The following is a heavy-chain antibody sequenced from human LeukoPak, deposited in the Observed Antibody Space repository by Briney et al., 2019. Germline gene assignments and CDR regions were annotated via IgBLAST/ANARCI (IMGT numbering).Heavy chain of an antibody. CDR3: VRVRKQVVLRYYDY. J-gene: IGHJ4*02. Sequence: GGSLRLSCAASGFTFSSYEMNWVRQAPGKGLEWVSYISSSGGTINYADSVKGRFTISRDNAKNSPYLQMSSLRVEDTAVYYCVRVRKQVVLRYYDYWGQGTLVTVSS. V-gene: IGHV3-48*03. CDR1: GFTFSSYE. CDR2: ISSSGGTI. D-gene: IGHD3-9*01.